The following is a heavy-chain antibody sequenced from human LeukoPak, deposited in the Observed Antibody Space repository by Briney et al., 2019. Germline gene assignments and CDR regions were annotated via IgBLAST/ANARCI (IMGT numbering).Heavy chain of an antibody. J-gene: IGHJ4*02. CDR3: ATVPNYDILTGYFRTFDY. D-gene: IGHD3-9*01. CDR1: GGSIISSNYY. Sequence: PSETLSLTGTVSGGSIISSNYYWAWIRQPPGKGLEWIGSIYYSGSTYYNPSLKSRVTLSVDTSKNQFSLKLSSVTAADTAVYYCATVPNYDILTGYFRTFDYWGQGTLVTVSS. CDR2: IYYSGST. V-gene: IGHV4-39*01.